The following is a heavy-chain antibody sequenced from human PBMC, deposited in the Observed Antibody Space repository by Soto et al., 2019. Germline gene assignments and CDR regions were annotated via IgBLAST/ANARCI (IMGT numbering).Heavy chain of an antibody. CDR1: GLTFSNYA. J-gene: IGHJ6*02. Sequence: GGSLRLSCAASGLTFSNYAMTWFRQAPGKGLAWVSGISGRGDNTYYADSVKGRFTISRDNSKNTLYLQMNGLRAEDTAVYYCAKGPTIFGVVTPLYSYYYGVDVWGQGTTVTVSS. CDR3: AKGPTIFGVVTPLYSYYYGVDV. D-gene: IGHD3-3*01. CDR2: ISGRGDNT. V-gene: IGHV3-23*01.